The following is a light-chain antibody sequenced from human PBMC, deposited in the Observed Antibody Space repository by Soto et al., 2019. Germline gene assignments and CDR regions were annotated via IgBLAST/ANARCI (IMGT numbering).Light chain of an antibody. V-gene: IGKV1-39*01. Sequence: DIQMTQSPTSLSASVGDRVTITCWASQTISNHLNWYQQKPGKAPKLLIYTASSLQSGVPSRFSGSGSGTDFTLTISSLQPEDFATYYCHQTYSTQWTFGQGTKVEIK. CDR3: HQTYSTQWT. CDR2: TAS. J-gene: IGKJ1*01. CDR1: QTISNH.